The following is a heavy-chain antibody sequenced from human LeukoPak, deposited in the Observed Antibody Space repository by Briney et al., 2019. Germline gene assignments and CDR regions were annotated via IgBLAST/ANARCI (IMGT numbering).Heavy chain of an antibody. CDR3: ATDYGSGSYRVFFY. CDR2: ISSSGSSI. D-gene: IGHD3-10*01. J-gene: IGHJ4*02. Sequence: PGGSLRLSCAASGFTFSSYEMNWVRQAPGKGLEWVSYISSSGSSIYYADSVKGRFTISRDNAKNSLYLQMNSLRAEDTAVYYCATDYGSGSYRVFFYWGQGTLVTVSS. V-gene: IGHV3-48*03. CDR1: GFTFSSYE.